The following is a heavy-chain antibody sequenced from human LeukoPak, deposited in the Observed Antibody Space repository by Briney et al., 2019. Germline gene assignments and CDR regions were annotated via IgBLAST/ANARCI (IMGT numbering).Heavy chain of an antibody. CDR1: GFTFSSYW. V-gene: IGHV3-21*01. D-gene: IGHD1-26*01. J-gene: IGHJ4*02. Sequence: PGGSLRLSCAASGFTFSSYWMNWVRQAPEKGLEWVSSISSSSSYIYYADSVKGRFTISRDNAKNSLYLQMNSLRAEDTAVYYCASHGRLVGATTDFDYWGQGTLVTVSS. CDR2: ISSSSSYI. CDR3: ASHGRLVGATTDFDY.